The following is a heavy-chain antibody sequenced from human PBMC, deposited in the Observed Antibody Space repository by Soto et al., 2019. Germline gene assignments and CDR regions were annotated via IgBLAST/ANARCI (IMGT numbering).Heavy chain of an antibody. CDR2: ISYDGSNK. D-gene: IGHD2-2*01. CDR3: ARHGGRLIAPAY. V-gene: IGHV3-30-3*01. Sequence: GGSLRLSCAASGFTFSSYAMHWFRQAPGKGLEWVAVISYDGSNKYYADSVKGRFTISRDNSKNTLYLQMNSLRAEDTAMYYCARHGGRLIAPAYWGQGTLVTSPQ. J-gene: IGHJ4*02. CDR1: GFTFSSYA.